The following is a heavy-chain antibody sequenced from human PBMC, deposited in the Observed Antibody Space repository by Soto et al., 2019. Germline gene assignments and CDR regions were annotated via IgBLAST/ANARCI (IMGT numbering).Heavy chain of an antibody. CDR1: GFTFSSYS. D-gene: IGHD3-3*01. V-gene: IGHV3-21*01. Sequence: GGFRRLSCAASGFTFSSYSMNWVRQAPGKGLEWVSSISSSSSYIYYADSVKGRFTISRDNAKNSLYLQMNSLRAEDTAGYYCARLHVSRFLGWFQYYYYGMDVWGQGTTVTVSS. J-gene: IGHJ6*02. CDR2: ISSSSSYI. CDR3: ARLHVSRFLGWFQYYYYGMDV.